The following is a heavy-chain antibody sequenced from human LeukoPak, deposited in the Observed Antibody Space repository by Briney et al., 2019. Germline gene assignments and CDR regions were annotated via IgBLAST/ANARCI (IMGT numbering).Heavy chain of an antibody. CDR2: IYYSGST. CDR3: ASRSSIWSGYQDTLYYFDS. J-gene: IGHJ4*02. D-gene: IGHD3-3*01. Sequence: SETLSLTCTVSVGSIRRYYWSWIRQPPGNQLEWIGHIYYSGSTNYSPSLKSRVTISVDTSKNQCSLKLSSVTAADTAVYYCASRSSIWSGYQDTLYYFDSWGQGTLVTVSS. CDR1: VGSIRRYY. V-gene: IGHV4-59*01.